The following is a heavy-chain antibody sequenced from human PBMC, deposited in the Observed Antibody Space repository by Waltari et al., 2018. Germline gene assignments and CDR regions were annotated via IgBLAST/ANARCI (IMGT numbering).Heavy chain of an antibody. D-gene: IGHD2-15*01. J-gene: IGHJ4*02. V-gene: IGHV3-49*04. CDR1: GFTFGDYA. CDR2: IRSKAYGGTT. CDR3: TRWRGYCSGGSCSTLDY. Sequence: EVQLVESGGGLVQPGRSLRLSCTASGFTFGDYAMSWVRQAPGQGLEWVGFIRSKAYGGTTEYAASVKGRVTISRDDSKSSAYLQMNSLKTEDTAVYYCTRWRGYCSGGSCSTLDYWGQGTLVTVSS.